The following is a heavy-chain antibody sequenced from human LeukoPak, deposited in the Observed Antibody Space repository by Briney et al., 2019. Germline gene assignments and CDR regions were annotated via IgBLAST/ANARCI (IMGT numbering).Heavy chain of an antibody. CDR3: ARVVPPTDYGSGSYFWDPYYFDY. CDR2: ISGTLYTI. CDR1: GFTFSSYT. Sequence: GGSLRLSCAASGFTFSSYTMNWVRQAPGKGLEWLAYISGTLYTIYYADSVRGRFTISRDNAKNSLYLQMNSLRAEDTAVYYCARVVPPTDYGSGSYFWDPYYFDYWGQGTLVTVSS. D-gene: IGHD3-10*01. V-gene: IGHV3-48*04. J-gene: IGHJ4*02.